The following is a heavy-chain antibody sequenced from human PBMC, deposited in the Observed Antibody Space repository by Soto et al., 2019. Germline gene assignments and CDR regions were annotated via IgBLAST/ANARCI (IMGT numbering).Heavy chain of an antibody. Sequence: QVQLQEAGPGLVKPSQTLSLTCTVSGGSISSGGYYWSWIRQHPGKGLEWIGYIYYSGSTYYNPSLKSRVTISVDTSKNQFSLKLSSVTAADTAVYYCARDGSGYLEVDYWGQGTLVTVSS. CDR1: GGSISSGGYY. V-gene: IGHV4-31*03. J-gene: IGHJ4*02. CDR2: IYYSGST. CDR3: ARDGSGYLEVDY. D-gene: IGHD3-22*01.